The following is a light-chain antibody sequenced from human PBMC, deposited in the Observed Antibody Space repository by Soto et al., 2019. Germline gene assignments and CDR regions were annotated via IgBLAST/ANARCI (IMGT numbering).Light chain of an antibody. V-gene: IGKV1-12*01. CDR2: GIS. CDR1: QGIRRW. CDR3: QQGDTTPLT. J-gene: IGKJ4*01. Sequence: DIQMTQSPSSVSASVGDRVTITRRASQGIRRWLAWYQQKPGEALKLLIYGISNLQSGVPLRFSGSGSGTDFILTISSLQPEDFATYYWQQGDTTPLTFGGGTKVEIK.